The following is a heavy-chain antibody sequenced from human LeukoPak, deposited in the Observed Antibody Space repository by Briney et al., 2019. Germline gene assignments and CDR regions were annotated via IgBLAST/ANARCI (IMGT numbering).Heavy chain of an antibody. Sequence: GESLKISCKGSGYSFTSYWIGWVRQMPGKGLEWMGIIYPGDSDTRYSPSFQGQVTISADKSISTAYLQWSSPKASDTAMYYCARLRRTTVTNNYGMDVWGQGTTVTVSS. CDR2: IYPGDSDT. J-gene: IGHJ6*02. CDR1: GYSFTSYW. V-gene: IGHV5-51*01. D-gene: IGHD4-11*01. CDR3: ARLRRTTVTNNYGMDV.